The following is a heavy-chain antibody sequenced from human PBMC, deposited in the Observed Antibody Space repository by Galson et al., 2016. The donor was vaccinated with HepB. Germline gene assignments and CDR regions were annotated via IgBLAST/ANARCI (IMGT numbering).Heavy chain of an antibody. CDR2: IKSKTDGGTR. D-gene: IGHD6-19*01. CDR1: GLAFSNAW. V-gene: IGHV3-15*01. Sequence: SLRLSCAASGLAFSNAWMSWVRQAPGKGLEWVARIKSKTDGGTRDYGAPVKGRFTISRDDSQNTVYLQMNSLRPEDTAVYYCAKDSTVAVAGTVLDSWGRGTLVTVSS. CDR3: AKDSTVAVAGTVLDS. J-gene: IGHJ4*02.